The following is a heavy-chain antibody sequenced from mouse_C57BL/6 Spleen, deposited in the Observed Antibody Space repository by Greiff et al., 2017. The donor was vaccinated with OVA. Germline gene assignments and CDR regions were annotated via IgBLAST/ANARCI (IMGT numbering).Heavy chain of an antibody. V-gene: IGHV1-26*01. J-gene: IGHJ3*01. CDR3: ARAPPYYYGSDFAY. CDR2: INPNNGGT. D-gene: IGHD1-1*01. Sequence: EVQLQQSGPELVKPGASVKISCKASGYTFTDYYMNWVKQSHGKSLEWIGDINPNNGGTSYNQKFKGKATLTVDKSSSTAYMELRSLTSEDSAVYYCARAPPYYYGSDFAYWGQGTLVTVSA. CDR1: GYTFTDYY.